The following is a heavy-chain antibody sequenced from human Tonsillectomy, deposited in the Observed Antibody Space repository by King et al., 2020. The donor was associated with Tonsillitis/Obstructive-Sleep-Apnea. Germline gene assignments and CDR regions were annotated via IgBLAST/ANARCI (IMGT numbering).Heavy chain of an antibody. J-gene: IGHJ5*02. CDR3: ARVGDIVVVPAAIWFDP. D-gene: IGHD2-2*01. V-gene: IGHV3-11*01. Sequence: VQLVESGGGLVQPGRSLRLSCTGSGFTFGDYGMSWVRQAPGKGLEWVSYITSSGSTRYYADFVKGRFTMSRDNAKNSLYLQMHSLRAEDTAVYYCARVGDIVVVPAAIWFDPWGQGTLVTVSS. CDR2: ITSSGSTR. CDR1: GFTFGDYG.